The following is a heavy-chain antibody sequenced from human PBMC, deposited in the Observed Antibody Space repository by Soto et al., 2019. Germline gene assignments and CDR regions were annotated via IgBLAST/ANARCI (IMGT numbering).Heavy chain of an antibody. CDR3: ARDKITGLFDY. V-gene: IGHV4-34*01. J-gene: IGHJ4*02. D-gene: IGHD2-8*02. CDR2: INHSGST. Sequence: QVQLQQWGAGLLKPSESLSLTYAGYGGSISGYYWTWIRQPPGTGLEWIGEINHSGSTNYNPSLKSRVTISVDSSKNQFSLKLTSVTAADTAVYYCARDKITGLFDYWGQGTLVTVSS. CDR1: GGSISGYY.